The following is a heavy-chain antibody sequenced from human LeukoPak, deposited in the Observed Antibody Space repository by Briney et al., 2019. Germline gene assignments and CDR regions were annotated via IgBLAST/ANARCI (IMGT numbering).Heavy chain of an antibody. CDR2: IKQDGSEK. CDR3: ARDLYRAWGA. J-gene: IGHJ5*02. D-gene: IGHD3-16*01. V-gene: IGHV3-7*01. CDR1: GFTFSSYE. Sequence: GGSLRLSCAASGFTFSSYEMNWVRQAPGKGLEWVANIKQDGSEKYYVDSVKGRFTISRDNAKNSLYLQMNSLRAEDTAVYYCARDLYRAWGAWGQGTLVTVSS.